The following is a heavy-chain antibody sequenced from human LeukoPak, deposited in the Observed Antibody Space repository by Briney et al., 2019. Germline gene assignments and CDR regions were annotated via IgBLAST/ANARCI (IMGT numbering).Heavy chain of an antibody. V-gene: IGHV4-39*02. CDR1: SCSINTSSYY. Sequence: SDTLSLICTAYSCSINTSSYYLVWLHQPPGPSLKWLGSIYYSGSGSTYYNPSLQSRVTISVDTSKNHFSLKSNSVTAADTAVYYCAESDIWYGVRYWGRGTLVTVSS. D-gene: IGHD3-10*01. J-gene: IGHJ4*02. CDR2: IYYSGSGST. CDR3: AESDIWYGVRY.